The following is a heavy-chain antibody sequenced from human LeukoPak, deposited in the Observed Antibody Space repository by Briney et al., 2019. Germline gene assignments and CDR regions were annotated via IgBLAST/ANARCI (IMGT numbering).Heavy chain of an antibody. V-gene: IGHV3-7*01. CDR1: GFTFSSYW. J-gene: IGHJ4*02. Sequence: SGGSLRLSCAASGFTFSSYWMSWVRQAPGKGLEWVANIKQDGSEKHYVDSVKGRFTISRDNAKKSLFLHMNSLRVEDTAVYYCAGGSEYTSSTNYYFDYWGQGTLVTVSS. CDR3: AGGSEYTSSTNYYFDY. CDR2: IKQDGSEK. D-gene: IGHD6-6*01.